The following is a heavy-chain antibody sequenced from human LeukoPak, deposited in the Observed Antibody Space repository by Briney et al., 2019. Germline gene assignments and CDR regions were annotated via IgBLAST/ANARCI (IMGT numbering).Heavy chain of an antibody. V-gene: IGHV3-30*04. Sequence: PGGSLRLSCAASGFTFSSYAMHWVRKAPAKGLEGVAVISYDGSNKYYADSVKGRFTISRDNSKNTLYLQMNSLRAEDTAVYYCARGYCSGGSCYSDQPAEYFQHWGQGTLVTVSS. D-gene: IGHD2-15*01. CDR2: ISYDGSNK. CDR1: GFTFSSYA. J-gene: IGHJ1*01. CDR3: ARGYCSGGSCYSDQPAEYFQH.